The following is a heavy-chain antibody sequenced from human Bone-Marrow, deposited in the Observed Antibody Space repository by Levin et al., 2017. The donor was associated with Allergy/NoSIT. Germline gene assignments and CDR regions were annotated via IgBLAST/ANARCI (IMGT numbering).Heavy chain of an antibody. CDR1: GYTFFTHW. D-gene: IGHD3-10*01. CDR2: IHPGDSST. J-gene: IGHJ4*02. CDR3: ARSGVSTYLYFDL. V-gene: IGHV5-51*01. Sequence: KVSCKASGYTFFTHWIAWVRQVPGKGLEWMGIIHPGDSSTKYRPSFRGQVTISADKSVNTAYLEWDSLEASDSAMYYCARSGVSTYLYFDLWGQGTLVTVSS.